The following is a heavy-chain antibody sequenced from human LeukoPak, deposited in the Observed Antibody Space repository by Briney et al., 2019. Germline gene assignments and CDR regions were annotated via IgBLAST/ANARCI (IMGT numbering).Heavy chain of an antibody. CDR1: GFTFSHAW. V-gene: IGHV3-15*01. CDR2: IKSKIYGEQI. Sequence: NPGGSLRLSCAASGFTFSHAWLSWVGQAPGKGLDWVGRIKSKIYGEQIDYAAPVKGRFTISRDDSKSTLYLQMNSLKTEDTAVYYCTTDLWFGELLEGFWGQGTLVTVS. J-gene: IGHJ4*02. CDR3: TTDLWFGELLEGF. D-gene: IGHD3-10*01.